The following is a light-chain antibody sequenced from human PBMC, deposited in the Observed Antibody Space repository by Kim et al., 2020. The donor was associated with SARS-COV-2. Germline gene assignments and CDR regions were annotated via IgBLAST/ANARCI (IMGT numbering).Light chain of an antibody. CDR1: QTVSSSY. V-gene: IGKV3-20*01. CDR2: CAS. Sequence: EIVLTQSPGILSLSPGERATLSCRASQTVSSSYLAWYQQKPGQAPRLLIYCASSRATGIPDRFSGSGSGTDFTLTISRLEPEDFAVYYCQQYCSSPWTFGQGTKVDIK. CDR3: QQYCSSPWT. J-gene: IGKJ1*01.